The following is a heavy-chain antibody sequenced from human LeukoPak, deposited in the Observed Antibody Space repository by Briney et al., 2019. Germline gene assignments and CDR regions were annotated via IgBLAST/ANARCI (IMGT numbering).Heavy chain of an antibody. CDR3: ARVVGRARSGYFQH. CDR1: GGSFSGYY. J-gene: IGHJ1*01. Sequence: PSETLSLTCAVYGGSFSGYYWSWIRQPPGKGLEWIGEINHSGSTNYNPSLRSRVTISVDTSKNQFSPELSSVTAADTAVYYCARVVGRARSGYFQHWGQGTLVTVSS. CDR2: INHSGST. V-gene: IGHV4-34*01. D-gene: IGHD4/OR15-4a*01.